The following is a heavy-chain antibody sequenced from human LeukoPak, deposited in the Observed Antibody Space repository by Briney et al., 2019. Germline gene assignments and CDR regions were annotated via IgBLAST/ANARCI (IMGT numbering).Heavy chain of an antibody. Sequence: SETLSLTCAVWGGSLSVFDSICIPQPPGKGRDGLAEINHNGNTNQTPSIKSRMTISVDTSKTQFSLKMSYVTAAETAVYYCARVEFDPSTYTRDDYWGQGNLVTVSP. CDR1: GGSLSVFD. CDR3: ARVEFDPSTYTRDDY. CDR2: INHNGNT. D-gene: IGHD3-16*01. J-gene: IGHJ4*02. V-gene: IGHV4-34*01.